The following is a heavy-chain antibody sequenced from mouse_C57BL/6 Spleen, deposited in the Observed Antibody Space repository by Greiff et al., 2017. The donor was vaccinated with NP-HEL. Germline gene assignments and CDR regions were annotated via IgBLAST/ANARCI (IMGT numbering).Heavy chain of an antibody. CDR3: ARSGNSNQAWFAY. D-gene: IGHD2-5*01. CDR1: GYTFTDYY. CDR2: INPNTGGT. Sequence: EVQLQQSGPELVKPGASVKISCKASGYTFTDYYMNWVKQSHGKSLECIGDINPNTGGTSYNQKYKCKATLTVDKSSSTAYMYLRSLTSEDSAVYYCARSGNSNQAWFAYWGQGTLVTVSA. V-gene: IGHV1-26*01. J-gene: IGHJ3*01.